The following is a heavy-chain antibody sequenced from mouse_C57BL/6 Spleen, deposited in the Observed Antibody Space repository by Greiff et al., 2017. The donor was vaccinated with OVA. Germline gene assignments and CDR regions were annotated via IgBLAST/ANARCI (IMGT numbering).Heavy chain of an antibody. J-gene: IGHJ1*03. Sequence: EVQLQQSGPGLVKPSQSLSLTCSVTGYSITSGYYWNWIRQFPGNKLEWMGYISYDGSNNYNPSLKNRISITRDTSKNQFFLKLNSVTTEDTATYYCARGNFDVWGTGTTVTVSS. CDR1: GYSITSGYY. CDR3: ARGNFDV. V-gene: IGHV3-6*01. CDR2: ISYDGSN.